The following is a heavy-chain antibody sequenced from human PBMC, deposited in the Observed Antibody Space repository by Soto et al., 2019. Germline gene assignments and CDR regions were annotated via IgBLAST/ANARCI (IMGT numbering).Heavy chain of an antibody. CDR3: ALIFGSGKITESYFDY. V-gene: IGHV3-7*01. CDR1: GFTFSTYW. CDR2: IKQDGSEK. D-gene: IGHD3-3*01. Sequence: GGSLRLSCAASGFTFSTYWMSWVRQAPGKGLEWVANIKQDGSEKYYVDSVKGRFTVSRDNAKESLYLQMNSLRAEDTAVYYCALIFGSGKITESYFDYGGQEPLVTVP. J-gene: IGHJ4*02.